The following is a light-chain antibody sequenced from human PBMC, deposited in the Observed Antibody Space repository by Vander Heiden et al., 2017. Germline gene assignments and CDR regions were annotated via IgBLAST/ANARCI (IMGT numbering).Light chain of an antibody. CDR1: QSVSSSY. J-gene: IGKJ5*01. CDR3: QQDGSSLT. V-gene: IGKV3-20*01. Sequence: EIVLTQSLGTLSLSPGERATLSCRASQSVSSSYLAWYQQKPGQAPRLLIYGASSRANGIPDRFSGSGSGTDFTLTRSRLEPEDFAVYYWQQDGSSLTFGQGTRLEIK. CDR2: GAS.